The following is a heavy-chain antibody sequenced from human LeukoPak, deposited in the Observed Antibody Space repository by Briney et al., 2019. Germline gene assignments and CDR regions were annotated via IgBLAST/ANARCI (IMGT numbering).Heavy chain of an antibody. CDR3: TRESDGDPDPRFDY. Sequence: VGSLRLSCAASGFTFSGSAMHWVRQASGKGLEWVGRIRSKANSYATAYVASVKGRFTISRDDSKNTAYLQMNSLKTDDTAVYYCTRESDGDPDPRFDYWGQGTLVTVSS. CDR2: IRSKANSYAT. J-gene: IGHJ4*02. V-gene: IGHV3-73*01. D-gene: IGHD4-17*01. CDR1: GFTFSGSA.